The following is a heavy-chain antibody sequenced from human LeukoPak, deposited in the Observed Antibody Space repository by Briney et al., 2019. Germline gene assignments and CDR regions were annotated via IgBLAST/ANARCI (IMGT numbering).Heavy chain of an antibody. CDR3: AKQSGTMIVVVHTYFDY. CDR2: ISGRGGST. D-gene: IGHD3-22*01. Sequence: GGSLRLSCAASGFTFSSYAMSWVRQAPGKGLEWVSAISGRGGSTYYADSVKGRFTISRDNSKNTLYLQMNSLRAEDTAVYYCAKQSGTMIVVVHTYFDYWGQGTLVTVSS. CDR1: GFTFSSYA. V-gene: IGHV3-23*01. J-gene: IGHJ4*02.